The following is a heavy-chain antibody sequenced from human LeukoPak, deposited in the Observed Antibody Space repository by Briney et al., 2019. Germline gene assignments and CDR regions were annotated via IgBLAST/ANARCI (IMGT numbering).Heavy chain of an antibody. D-gene: IGHD2-2*01. CDR3: ARRVILGYCSSTSCYADNWFDP. J-gene: IGHJ5*02. V-gene: IGHV4-34*01. Sequence: SETLSLTCNVSGGSISSNYWSWIRQPPGKGLEWIGEINHSGSTNYNPSLKSRVTISVDTSKNQFSLKLSSVTAADTAVYYCARRVILGYCSSTSCYADNWFDPWGQGTLVTVSS. CDR1: GGSISSNY. CDR2: INHSGST.